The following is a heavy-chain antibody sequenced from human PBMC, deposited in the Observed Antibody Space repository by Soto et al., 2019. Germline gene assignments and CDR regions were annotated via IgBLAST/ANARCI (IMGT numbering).Heavy chain of an antibody. V-gene: IGHV6-1*01. CDR2: KYYRSKWYN. J-gene: IGHJ5*02. Sequence: SQTLSLTCAISGDSVSSNSAAWNWIRQSPSRGLEWMGSKYYRSKWYNDYAVSLKSRITINPETSKKQFSLQLNSVTPEDTAVYYCARVRSTHRDWFHXWGQGTLVTVSX. CDR1: GDSVSSNSAA. CDR3: ARVRSTHRDWFHX. D-gene: IGHD2-15*01.